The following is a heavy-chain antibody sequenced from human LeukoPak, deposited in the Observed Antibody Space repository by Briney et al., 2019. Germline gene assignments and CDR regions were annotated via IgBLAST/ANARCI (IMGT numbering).Heavy chain of an antibody. CDR3: ARGRTYYDFWSGYYWLDY. D-gene: IGHD3-3*01. Sequence: PSETLSLTCAVYGGSFSGYYWSWIRQPPGKGLEWIGEINHSGSTNYNPSLKSRVTISVDTSKNQFSLKLSSVTAADTAVYYCARGRTYYDFWSGYYWLDYWGQGTLVTVSS. J-gene: IGHJ4*02. CDR1: GGSFSGYY. V-gene: IGHV4-34*01. CDR2: INHSGST.